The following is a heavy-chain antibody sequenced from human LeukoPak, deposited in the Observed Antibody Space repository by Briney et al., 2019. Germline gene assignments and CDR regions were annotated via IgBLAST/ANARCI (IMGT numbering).Heavy chain of an antibody. CDR3: ARDHIVVVPAPDYYYYGMDV. V-gene: IGHV3-23*01. CDR2: ISGSGGTT. Sequence: GGSLRLSCAASTSYTMSWVRQAPGKGLEWVSAISGSGGTTYYADSVKGRFTISRDNTKNTVYLQMNSLRAEDTAVYYCARDHIVVVPAPDYYYYGMDVWGQGTTVTVSS. D-gene: IGHD2-2*01. CDR1: TSYT. J-gene: IGHJ6*02.